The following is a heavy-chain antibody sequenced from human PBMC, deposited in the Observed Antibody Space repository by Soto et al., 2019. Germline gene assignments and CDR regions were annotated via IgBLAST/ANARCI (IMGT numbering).Heavy chain of an antibody. CDR1: GYTFTSYD. Sequence: SVKVSCKASGYTFTSYDINWVRQDPGQGLEWMGGIIPIFGTANYAQKFQGRVTITADESTSTAYMELSSLRSEDTAVYYCARDSDSSGYYPSPDYWGHGTLVTVSS. D-gene: IGHD3-22*01. CDR3: ARDSDSSGYYPSPDY. CDR2: IIPIFGTA. J-gene: IGHJ4*01. V-gene: IGHV1-69*13.